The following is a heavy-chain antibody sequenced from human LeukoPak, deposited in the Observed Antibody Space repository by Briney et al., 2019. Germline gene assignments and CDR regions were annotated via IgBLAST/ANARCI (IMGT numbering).Heavy chain of an antibody. CDR1: GFTFGDYA. V-gene: IGHV3-49*04. Sequence: PGRSLRLSCTASGFTFGDYAMSWVRQAPGKGLEWVGFIRTKTYGDTTENAASAKGRFTISRDDSKSIACLQMNSLKTEDTAVYYCTREGAEGSSAYYPDAFDIWGQGTMVTVSS. D-gene: IGHD3-22*01. J-gene: IGHJ3*02. CDR3: TREGAEGSSAYYPDAFDI. CDR2: IRTKTYGDTT.